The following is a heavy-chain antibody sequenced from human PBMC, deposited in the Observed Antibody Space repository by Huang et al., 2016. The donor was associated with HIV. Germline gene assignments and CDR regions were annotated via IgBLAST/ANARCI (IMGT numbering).Heavy chain of an antibody. V-gene: IGHV3-30*02. CDR1: GFIVGSYG. D-gene: IGHD4-17*01. Sequence: QVQLVESGGGVVQPGGSLRLSCGASGFIVGSYGMHWVRQAPGKGLVWVAFIRYDGSKKDSADSVKGRFTISRDNSKNTLYLQMNSLRAEDTAVYYCAKVPHPRDYGDYVGGAFDIWGQGTMVTVSS. J-gene: IGHJ3*02. CDR3: AKVPHPRDYGDYVGGAFDI. CDR2: IRYDGSKK.